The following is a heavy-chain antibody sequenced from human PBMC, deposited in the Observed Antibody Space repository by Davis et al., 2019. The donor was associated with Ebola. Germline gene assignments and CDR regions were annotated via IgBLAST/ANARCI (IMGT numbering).Heavy chain of an antibody. CDR1: GFTFSTSA. CDR2: IVVGSGDT. D-gene: IGHD1-14*01. CDR3: AASAGTVGQFDY. Sequence: SVKVSCKTSGFTFSTSAMQWVRQARGQRLEWIGWIVVGSGDTNSAPKFQGRVTITNDMSTTTSYLDLSDLSPEDTAVYYYAASAGTVGQFDYWGQGTLVTVSS. J-gene: IGHJ4*02. V-gene: IGHV1-58*02.